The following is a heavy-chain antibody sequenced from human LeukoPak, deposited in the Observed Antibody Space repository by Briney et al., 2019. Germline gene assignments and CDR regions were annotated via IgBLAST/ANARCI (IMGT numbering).Heavy chain of an antibody. V-gene: IGHV3-48*04. Sequence: GGSLRLSCAASGFIFSSYSMNWVRQAPGKGLEWVSYISSSSSTIYYADSVKGRFTISRDNAKNSLYLQMNSLTSDDTAVYYCARASYDSSDFEYFQHWGQGTLVTVSS. CDR2: ISSSSSTI. D-gene: IGHD3-22*01. CDR1: GFIFSSYS. J-gene: IGHJ1*01. CDR3: ARASYDSSDFEYFQH.